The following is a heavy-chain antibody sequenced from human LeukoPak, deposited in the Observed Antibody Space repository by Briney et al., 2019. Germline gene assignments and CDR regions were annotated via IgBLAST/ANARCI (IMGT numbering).Heavy chain of an antibody. Sequence: GGSLRVSCAVARFTFSNYGMSWVRQAPGKGLEWVSGISGSGGSTYYADSVKGRFTFFGDNSKNTLYLQMSSLRAEDTAVYYCAKARNSDYRFGFDIWGQGTMVTVSS. J-gene: IGHJ3*02. D-gene: IGHD4-11*01. V-gene: IGHV3-23*01. CDR2: ISGSGGST. CDR1: RFTFSNYG. CDR3: AKARNSDYRFGFDI.